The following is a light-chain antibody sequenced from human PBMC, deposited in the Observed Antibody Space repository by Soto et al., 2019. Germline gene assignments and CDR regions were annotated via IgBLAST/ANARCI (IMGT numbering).Light chain of an antibody. CDR2: AAS. J-gene: IGKJ2*01. V-gene: IGKV1-9*01. CDR1: QDISSY. Sequence: DIQLTQSPSFLSASVGDRVTITCRASQDISSYLAWYQQKPGKAPKLLIYAASTLQSGVPLRFSGSGSGTEFTLTISSLQPEDFATYYCQQLNSYPPNTFGQGTKLEIK. CDR3: QQLNSYPPNT.